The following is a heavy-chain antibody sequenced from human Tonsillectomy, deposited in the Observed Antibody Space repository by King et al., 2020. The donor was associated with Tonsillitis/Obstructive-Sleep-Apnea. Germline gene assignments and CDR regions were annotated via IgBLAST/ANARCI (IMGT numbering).Heavy chain of an antibody. V-gene: IGHV3-53*01. CDR3: ARGGWIHRFDY. J-gene: IGHJ4*02. Sequence: VQLVESGGGLIQSGGSLRLSCAASGFIVSSNYMSWVRQAPGKGLEWVSVNYSGGSTYYADSVKGRFTISRDNSKNTLYLQMNSLRAEDTAVYYCARGGWIHRFDYWGQGTLVTVSS. D-gene: IGHD5-18*01. CDR1: GFIVSSNY. CDR2: NYSGGST.